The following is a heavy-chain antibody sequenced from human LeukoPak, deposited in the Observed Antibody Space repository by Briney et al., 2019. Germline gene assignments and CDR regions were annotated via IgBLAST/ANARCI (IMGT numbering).Heavy chain of an antibody. CDR1: GFTFSSYD. CDR3: ARDWAGRFDY. CDR2: ISSSDGTI. Sequence: GGSLRLSCAASGFTFSSYDMNWVRQAPGKGLEWVSYISSSDGTIYYADSVRGRFTISRDNAKHSLYLQMNRLRAEDTAVYYCARDWAGRFDYWGQGTLVTVSS. D-gene: IGHD1-1*01. V-gene: IGHV3-48*03. J-gene: IGHJ4*02.